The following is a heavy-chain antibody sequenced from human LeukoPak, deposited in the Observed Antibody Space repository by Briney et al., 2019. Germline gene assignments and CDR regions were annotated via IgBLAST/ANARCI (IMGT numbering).Heavy chain of an antibody. D-gene: IGHD3-22*01. Sequence: PSETLSLTCAVYGGSFSGYYWSWIRQPPGKGLEWIGEINHSGSTNYNPSLKSRVTISVDTSKNQFSLKLSSVTAADTAVYYCARLRYYSSGYYPTWFDPWGQGTLVTVSS. CDR2: INHSGST. CDR1: GGSFSGYY. CDR3: ARLRYYSSGYYPTWFDP. J-gene: IGHJ5*02. V-gene: IGHV4-34*01.